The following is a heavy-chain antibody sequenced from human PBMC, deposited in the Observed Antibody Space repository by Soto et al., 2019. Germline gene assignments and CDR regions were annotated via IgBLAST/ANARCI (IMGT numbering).Heavy chain of an antibody. Sequence: GESLKISCKGSGYSFTSYWIGWVRQMPGKGLEWMGIIYPGDSDTRYSPSFQGQVTISADKSISTAYLQWSSLKASDTAMYYCARLPRISMGDYGDYSGYYYYYYMDVWGKGTTVTVSS. J-gene: IGHJ6*03. V-gene: IGHV5-51*01. CDR2: IYPGDSDT. D-gene: IGHD4-17*01. CDR1: GYSFTSYW. CDR3: ARLPRISMGDYGDYSGYYYYYYMDV.